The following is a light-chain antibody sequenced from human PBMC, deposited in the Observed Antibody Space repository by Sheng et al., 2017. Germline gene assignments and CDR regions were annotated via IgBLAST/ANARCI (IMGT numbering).Light chain of an antibody. CDR2: WAS. CDR3: QQYYATPYT. Sequence: DIVMTQSPDSLAVSLGERATINCKSSQSVLYSSSNKNYLAWYQQKPGQPPKLLIYWASTRESGVPDRFSGGGSGADFTLTISSLKAEDVAVYYCQQYYATPYTFGQGTKLEI. J-gene: IGKJ2*01. CDR1: QSVLYSSSNKNY. V-gene: IGKV4-1*01.